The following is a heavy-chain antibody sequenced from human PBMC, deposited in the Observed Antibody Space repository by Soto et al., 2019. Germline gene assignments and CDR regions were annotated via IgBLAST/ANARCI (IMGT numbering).Heavy chain of an antibody. Sequence: EVPLVESGGGLVKPGGSLRLSCAASGFTFSSYSMNWVRQAPGKGLEWVSSISSSSSYIYYADSVKGRFTISRDNPKSSLYLQMNSMRAEDTAVYCCGRGFDSSGYADYWGQGTLVTVS. CDR2: ISSSSSYI. CDR1: GFTFSSYS. V-gene: IGHV3-21*01. D-gene: IGHD3-22*01. J-gene: IGHJ4*02. CDR3: GRGFDSSGYADY.